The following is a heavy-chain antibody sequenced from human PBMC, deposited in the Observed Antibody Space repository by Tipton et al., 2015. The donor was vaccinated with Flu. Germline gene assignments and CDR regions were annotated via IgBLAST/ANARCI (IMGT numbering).Heavy chain of an antibody. CDR3: VGDDGSVAAYYGKDV. CDR2: ISSSSSYI. J-gene: IGHJ6*02. V-gene: IGHV3-21*01. CDR1: GFTFSKYS. D-gene: IGHD6-19*01. Sequence: SLRLSCAASGFTFSKYSMNWVRQAAGKGLEWVSSISSSSSYIYYADSVKGRFTISRDNAKNSLYLQMNSLRADDTAAYYCVGDDGSVAAYYGKDVWGQGTTVSGSS.